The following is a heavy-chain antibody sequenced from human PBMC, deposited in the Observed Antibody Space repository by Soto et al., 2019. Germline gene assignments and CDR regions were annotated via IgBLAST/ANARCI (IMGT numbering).Heavy chain of an antibody. Sequence: QVQLMESGGGVVQPGRSLRLSCAASGFTFSSYAMHWVRQAPGKGLEWVAVISYDGSNKYYADSVKGRFTISRDNSKNTLYLQMNSLRAEDTAVYYCERRRGTVTPTRLDYWGQRTLVTVSS. CDR3: ERRRGTVTPTRLDY. CDR2: ISYDGSNK. V-gene: IGHV3-30-3*01. CDR1: GFTFSSYA. D-gene: IGHD4-17*01. J-gene: IGHJ4*02.